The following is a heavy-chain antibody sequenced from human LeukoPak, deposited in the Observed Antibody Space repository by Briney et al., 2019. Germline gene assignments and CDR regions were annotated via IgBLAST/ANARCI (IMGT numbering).Heavy chain of an antibody. D-gene: IGHD3-10*01. J-gene: IGHJ3*02. Sequence: PSETLSLTCTVSGGSSSSYYWSWMRQPPGKGQERIGYIYYSGSTNYNPSLKSRVTISVDTSKNQFSLKLSSVTAADTAVYYCARAGGSGDAFDIWGQGTMVTVSS. CDR1: GGSSSSYY. CDR3: ARAGGSGDAFDI. V-gene: IGHV4-59*01. CDR2: IYYSGST.